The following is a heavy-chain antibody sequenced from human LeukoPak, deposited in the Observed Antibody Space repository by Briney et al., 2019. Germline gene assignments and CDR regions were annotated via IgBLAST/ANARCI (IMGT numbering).Heavy chain of an antibody. D-gene: IGHD3-10*01. V-gene: IGHV1-24*01. Sequence: ASVKVSCKVSGYTLTELSMHWVRQAPGKGLEWMGGVDPEDGETIYAQKFQGRVTMTEDTSTDTAYMELSSLRSEDTAVYYCATDFWFRDGSGTTPGTVYWGQGTLVTVSS. CDR1: GYTLTELS. J-gene: IGHJ4*02. CDR2: VDPEDGET. CDR3: ATDFWFRDGSGTTPGTVY.